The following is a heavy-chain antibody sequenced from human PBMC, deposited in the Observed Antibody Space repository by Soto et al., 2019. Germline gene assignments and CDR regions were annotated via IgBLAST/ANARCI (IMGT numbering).Heavy chain of an antibody. J-gene: IGHJ4*02. D-gene: IGHD2-21*02. CDR3: ARLPKGSLVTA. CDR2: ISSSSDST. Sequence: LVESGGGLVYPGGSLTLSCVGSGFRFSEHSMNWVRQAPGKGLQWVSYISSSSDSTYYADPVKGRFTVSRDNAKNALFLQMNSLRDDDTATYYCARLPKGSLVTAWGQGVRVTVSS. CDR1: GFRFSEHS. V-gene: IGHV3-48*02.